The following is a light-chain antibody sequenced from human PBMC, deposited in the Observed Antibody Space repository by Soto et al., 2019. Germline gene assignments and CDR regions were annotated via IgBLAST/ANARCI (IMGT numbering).Light chain of an antibody. Sequence: DIQMTQSPSSVSAPVGARVTITCRASQGISNRLAWYQQKPGKAPKLLIYAASSMQSGVPARFSGSGSGTDFTLTISSLQPEDFATYYCQQANSFPITFGQGTRLEIK. CDR2: AAS. CDR3: QQANSFPIT. J-gene: IGKJ5*01. CDR1: QGISNR. V-gene: IGKV1D-12*01.